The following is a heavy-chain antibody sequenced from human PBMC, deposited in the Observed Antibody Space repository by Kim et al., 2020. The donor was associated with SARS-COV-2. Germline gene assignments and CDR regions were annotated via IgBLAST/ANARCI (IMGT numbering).Heavy chain of an antibody. V-gene: IGHV1-18*01. CDR3: ARGGEYDGSSDYRPPNNYG. CDR2: ISAYNGYT. D-gene: IGHD3-10*01. J-gene: IGHJ6*01. Sequence: ASVKVSCKASGDTFISHGLSRVRQDPGQGLEWMGWISAYNGYTNYGQHFHRRVSMTTVTTTRTASLELRSLLSDATADYYCARGGEYDGSSDYRPPNNYG. CDR1: GDTFISHG.